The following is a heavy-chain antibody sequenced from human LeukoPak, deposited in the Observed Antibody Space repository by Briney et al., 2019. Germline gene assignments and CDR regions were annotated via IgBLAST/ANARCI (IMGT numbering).Heavy chain of an antibody. CDR1: GGSISSYY. J-gene: IGHJ5*02. D-gene: IGHD3-3*01. V-gene: IGHV4-59*08. Sequence: SETLSLTCTVSGGSISSYYWSWIRQPPGKGLEWIGYIYYSGSTNYNPSLKSRVTISVDTSKNQFSLKLSSVTTADTAVYYCARGNYDFWSGYRHWFDPWGQGTLVTVSS. CDR3: ARGNYDFWSGYRHWFDP. CDR2: IYYSGST.